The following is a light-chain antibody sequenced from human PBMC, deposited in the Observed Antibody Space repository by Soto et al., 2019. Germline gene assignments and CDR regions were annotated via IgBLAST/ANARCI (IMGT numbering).Light chain of an antibody. CDR2: YAS. CDR3: QQDNNWPPGAT. Sequence: DIVMTQSPATLSVSPGERATLSCRASLTVATNLAWYQQKPGQAPRLLIYYASTRATGIPARFSGSGSVKEFTLTISSVQSEDSSVYYCQQDNNWPPGATFGPGTKVEIK. CDR1: LTVATN. V-gene: IGKV3-15*01. J-gene: IGKJ3*01.